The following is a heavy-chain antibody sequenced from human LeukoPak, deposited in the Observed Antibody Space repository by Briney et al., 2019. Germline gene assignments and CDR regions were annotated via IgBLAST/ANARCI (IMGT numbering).Heavy chain of an antibody. CDR2: IGNSGRDT. CDR1: GFTFSSYV. CDR3: ARYCGADSCYSGLDY. Sequence: GGPLRLSCAASGFTFSSYVRTWVRQAPGRGLEWVSSIGNSGRDTYYADSMKGRFTISRDNSKSTLFLHMSSLRAGDTAIYYCARYCGADSCYSGLDYWGQGALVTVSS. J-gene: IGHJ4*02. D-gene: IGHD2-15*01. V-gene: IGHV3-23*01.